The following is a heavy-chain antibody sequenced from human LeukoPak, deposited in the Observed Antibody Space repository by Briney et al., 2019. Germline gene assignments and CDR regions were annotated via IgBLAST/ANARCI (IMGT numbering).Heavy chain of an antibody. CDR3: AREAETTLNWFDP. CDR1: GYTFTVYF. CDR2: INPNSGGT. D-gene: IGHD1-1*01. V-gene: IGHV1-2*02. Sequence: ASVKVSCKASGYTFTVYFMHWVRQAPGQGLEWMGWINPNSGGTKFAQKFQGRVTMTRDTSISTAYMELSRLRSDDTAVYYCAREAETTLNWFDPWGQGTLVTVSS. J-gene: IGHJ5*02.